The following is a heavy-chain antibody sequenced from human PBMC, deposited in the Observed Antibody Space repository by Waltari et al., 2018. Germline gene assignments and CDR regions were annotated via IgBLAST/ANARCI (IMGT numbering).Heavy chain of an antibody. V-gene: IGHV4-34*01. CDR2: INHSGST. CDR3: STGYWFDP. CDR1: GGSFSGYY. Sequence: QVQLQQWGAGLLKPSETLSLTCAVYGGSFSGYYWSWIRQPPGKVLEWIGEINHSGSTNYNPSLKSRVTISVDTSKNQFSLKLSSVTAADTAVYYCSTGYWFDPWGQGTLVTVSS. D-gene: IGHD2-8*02. J-gene: IGHJ5*02.